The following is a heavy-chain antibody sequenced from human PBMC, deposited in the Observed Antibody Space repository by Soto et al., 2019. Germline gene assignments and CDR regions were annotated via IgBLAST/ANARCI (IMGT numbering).Heavy chain of an antibody. D-gene: IGHD3-10*01. CDR3: AKDNGWFGGLPPAGMDV. J-gene: IGHJ6*02. Sequence: QVQLVESGGGVVQPGRSLRLSCAASGFTFSSYGMHWVRQAPGKGLEWVAVISYDGSNKYYADPVKGRFTISRDNSKNTTYLQMNSLRAEDTAVYYCAKDNGWFGGLPPAGMDVWGQGTTVTVSS. CDR2: ISYDGSNK. V-gene: IGHV3-30*18. CDR1: GFTFSSYG.